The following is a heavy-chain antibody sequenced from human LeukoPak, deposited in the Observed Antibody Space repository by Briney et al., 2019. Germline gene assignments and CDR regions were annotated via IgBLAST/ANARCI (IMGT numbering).Heavy chain of an antibody. V-gene: IGHV3-21*01. J-gene: IGHJ6*03. CDR2: ISSSSSYI. Sequence: GGSLRLSCAASGFTFSSYSMNWVRQAPGKGLEWVSSISSSSSYIYYADSVKGRFTISRDNAKNSLYLQMNSLRAEDTAVYYCARGSVVVVPAAPPANAMDVWGKGTTVTVSS. CDR3: ARGSVVVVPAAPPANAMDV. D-gene: IGHD2-2*01. CDR1: GFTFSSYS.